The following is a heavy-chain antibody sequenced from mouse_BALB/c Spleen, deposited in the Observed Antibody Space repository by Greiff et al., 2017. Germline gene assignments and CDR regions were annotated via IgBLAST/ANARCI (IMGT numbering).Heavy chain of an antibody. J-gene: IGHJ3*01. V-gene: IGHV1-7*01. CDR2: INPSTGYT. D-gene: IGHD2-1*01. Sequence: QVQLQQSGAELAKPGASVKMSCKASGYTFTSYWMHWVKQRPGQGLEWIGYINPSTGYTEYNQKFKDKATLTADKSSSTAYMQLSSLTSEDSAVYYCATLYGNYPWFAYWGQGTLVTVSA. CDR1: GYTFTSYW. CDR3: ATLYGNYPWFAY.